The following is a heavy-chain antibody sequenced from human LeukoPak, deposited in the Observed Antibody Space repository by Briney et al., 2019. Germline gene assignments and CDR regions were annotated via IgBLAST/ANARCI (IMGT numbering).Heavy chain of an antibody. Sequence: KASETPSLTCTVSGGSISSYYWSWIRQPPGKGLEWIGYIYYSGSTNYNPSLKSRVTISVDTSKNQFSLKLSSVTAADTAVYYCARATNGMDVWGQGTTVTVSS. CDR2: IYYSGST. D-gene: IGHD5-12*01. CDR1: GGSISSYY. CDR3: ARATNGMDV. J-gene: IGHJ6*02. V-gene: IGHV4-59*01.